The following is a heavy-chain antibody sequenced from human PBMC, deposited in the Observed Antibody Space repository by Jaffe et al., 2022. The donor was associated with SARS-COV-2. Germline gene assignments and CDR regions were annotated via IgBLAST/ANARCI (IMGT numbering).Heavy chain of an antibody. CDR1: GFTFSSYD. D-gene: IGHD2-2*01. CDR3: SKASRPDPMRDYFDY. CDR2: TSGNGGST. V-gene: IGHV3-23*04. J-gene: IGHJ4*02. Sequence: EVQVVESGGGLVQPGGSLRLSCAASGFTFSSYDMSWVRQAPGKGLEWVSSTSGNGGSTYYADSVKGRFTISRDNSKNTLYLQMNSLRAEDTAVYYCSKASRPDPMRDYFDYWGQGTLVTVSS.